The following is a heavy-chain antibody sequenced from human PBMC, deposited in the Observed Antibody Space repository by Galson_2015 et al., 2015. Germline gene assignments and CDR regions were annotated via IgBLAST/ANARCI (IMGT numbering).Heavy chain of an antibody. CDR2: MNPNSGNT. V-gene: IGHV1-8*01. J-gene: IGHJ3*02. CDR1: GYTFTSYD. Sequence: SVKVSCKASGYTFTSYDINWVRQATGQGLEWMGWMNPNSGNTGYAQKFQGRVTMTRNTSISTAYMELSSLRSEDTAMYYCARLTLGATIPSDAFDIWGQGTMVTVSS. CDR3: ARLTLGATIPSDAFDI. D-gene: IGHD1-26*01.